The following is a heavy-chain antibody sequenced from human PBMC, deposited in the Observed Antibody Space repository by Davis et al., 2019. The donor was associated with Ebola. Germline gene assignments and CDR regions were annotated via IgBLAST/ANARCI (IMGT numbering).Heavy chain of an antibody. V-gene: IGHV1-2*06. CDR2: INPNSGGT. Sequence: AASVKVSCKASGYTFTGYYMHWVRQAPGQGLEWMGRINPNSGGTNYAQKLQGRVTMTTDTSTSTAYMELRSLRSDDTAVYYCARGITMVRGDTPNDYWGQGTLVTVSS. D-gene: IGHD3-10*01. CDR3: ARGITMVRGDTPNDY. CDR1: GYTFTGYY. J-gene: IGHJ4*02.